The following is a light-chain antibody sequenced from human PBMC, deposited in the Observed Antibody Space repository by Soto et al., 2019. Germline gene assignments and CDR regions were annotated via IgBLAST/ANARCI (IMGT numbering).Light chain of an antibody. CDR3: QQHIDSPYT. V-gene: IGKV1-17*01. Sequence: DIPMTQSPSSLSAFVGDRVTITCRASQGIGNDLAWYQRKPGRAPKRLIYAASSLQSGVPSRFSGSGSVTEFTLTITSLEPEDFATYFCQQHIDSPYTFGQGTKLEIK. J-gene: IGKJ2*01. CDR1: QGIGND. CDR2: AAS.